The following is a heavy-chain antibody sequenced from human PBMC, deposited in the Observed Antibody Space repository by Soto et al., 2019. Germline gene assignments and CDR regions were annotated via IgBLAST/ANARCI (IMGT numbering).Heavy chain of an antibody. CDR3: ARVGVVDSGASRFDY. Sequence: EVQLVESGGGLVQPGGSLRLSCAASGFTFSNYWMHWVRQVPGKGLVWVSRIDTDGSSTTYADSVKDRFTISRDNAKNTLYLEMNSLRDEDAGVYFCARVGVVDSGASRFDYWGQGTLVTVSS. J-gene: IGHJ4*02. CDR1: GFTFSNYW. V-gene: IGHV3-74*01. CDR2: IDTDGSST. D-gene: IGHD5-12*01.